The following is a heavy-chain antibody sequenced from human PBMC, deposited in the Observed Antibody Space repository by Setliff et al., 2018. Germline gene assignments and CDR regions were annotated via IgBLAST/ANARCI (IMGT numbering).Heavy chain of an antibody. Sequence: ASVKVSCKASGYTFTSYAMHWVRQAPGQRLEWMGWINTGNGNTTYSQRFQGRVTFTRDTSASTTYMEVSSLRSEDTAVYYCATEGVAISDYHYYYYMDVWGKGTTVTVSS. CDR1: GYTFTSYA. D-gene: IGHD3-16*01. CDR3: ATEGVAISDYHYYYYMDV. J-gene: IGHJ6*03. V-gene: IGHV1-3*04. CDR2: INTGNGNT.